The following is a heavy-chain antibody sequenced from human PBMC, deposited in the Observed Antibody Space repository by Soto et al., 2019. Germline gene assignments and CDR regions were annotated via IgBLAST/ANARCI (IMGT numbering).Heavy chain of an antibody. CDR1: GGTFSSYA. V-gene: IGHV1-69*13. J-gene: IGHJ6*02. CDR3: ARDTADMATTLYGMDV. D-gene: IGHD1-1*01. CDR2: IIPIFGTA. Sequence: SVKVSCKASGGTFSSYAISWVRQAPGQGLEWMGGIIPIFGTANYAQKFQGRVTITADESTSTAYMELSSLRSEDTAVYYCARDTADMATTLYGMDVWGQGTTVTVSS.